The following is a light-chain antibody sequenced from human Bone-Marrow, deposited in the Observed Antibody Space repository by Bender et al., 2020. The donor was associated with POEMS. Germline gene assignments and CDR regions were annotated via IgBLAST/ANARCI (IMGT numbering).Light chain of an antibody. Sequence: QAALTQPPSASGSPGQSVTLSCTGTSNDVGGYNLVSWYQQHPNEAPKVIIYEGNKRYSEVSNRFSASKSGNTASPTISGLQAEDEADYFCCSYGGSTNFYVFGTVTKVTVL. CDR1: SNDVGGYNL. CDR3: CSYGGSTNFYV. CDR2: EGN. V-gene: IGLV2-23*03. J-gene: IGLJ1*01.